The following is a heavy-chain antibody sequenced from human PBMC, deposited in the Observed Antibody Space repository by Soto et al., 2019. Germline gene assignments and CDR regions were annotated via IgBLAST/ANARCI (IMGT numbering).Heavy chain of an antibody. CDR3: ARKGSGRYSHGMEV. D-gene: IGHD3-10*01. V-gene: IGHV3-13*01. Sequence: PWGSRRLSCAASGFTFSSYDMHWVRQDTGKGLEWVSAIGTSVDTYYPGSVKGRFTISRENAKNSLYLQMNSLRAGDTAVYYCARKGSGRYSHGMEVLGEGNPVNVSA. CDR1: GFTFSSYD. CDR2: IGTSVDT. J-gene: IGHJ6*04.